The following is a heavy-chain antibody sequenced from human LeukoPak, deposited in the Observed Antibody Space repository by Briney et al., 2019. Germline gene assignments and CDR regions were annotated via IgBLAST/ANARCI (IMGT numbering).Heavy chain of an antibody. CDR3: ARDIRDCSGGSCYPNNWFDP. CDR2: IYYSGST. V-gene: IGHV4-30-4*08. Sequence: SETLSLTCTVSGGSISSGDYYWSWIRQPPGKGLEWIGYIYYSGSTYYNPSLKSRVTISVDTSKNQFSLKLSSVTAADKAVYYCARDIRDCSGGSCYPNNWFDPWGQGTLVTVSS. J-gene: IGHJ5*02. CDR1: GGSISSGDYY. D-gene: IGHD2-15*01.